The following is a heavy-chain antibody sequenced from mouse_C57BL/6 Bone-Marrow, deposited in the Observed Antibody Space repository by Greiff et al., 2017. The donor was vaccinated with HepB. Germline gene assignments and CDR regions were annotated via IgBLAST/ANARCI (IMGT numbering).Heavy chain of an antibody. CDR2: ISYDGSN. D-gene: IGHD1-1*01. V-gene: IGHV3-6*01. CDR3: AREDYYGLLYWYFDV. CDR1: GYSITSGYY. J-gene: IGHJ1*03. Sequence: EVQLQQSGPGLVKPSQSLSLTCSVTGYSITSGYYWNWIRQFPGNKLEWMGYISYDGSNNYNPSLKNRISITRDTSKNQFFLKLNSVTTEDTATYYCAREDYYGLLYWYFDVWGTGTTVTVSS.